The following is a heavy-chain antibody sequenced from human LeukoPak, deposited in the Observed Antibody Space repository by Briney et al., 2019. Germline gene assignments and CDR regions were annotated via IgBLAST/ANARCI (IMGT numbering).Heavy chain of an antibody. CDR1: GFTFSSYW. V-gene: IGHV3-9*03. J-gene: IGHJ4*02. Sequence: GGSLRLSCAASGFTFSSYWMHWVRQAPGKGLEWVSGISWNSGSIGYADSVKGRFTISRDNAKNSLYLQMNSLRAEDMALYYCAKGAERYCSSTSCGTFGYWGQGTLVTVSS. D-gene: IGHD2-2*01. CDR3: AKGAERYCSSTSCGTFGY. CDR2: ISWNSGSI.